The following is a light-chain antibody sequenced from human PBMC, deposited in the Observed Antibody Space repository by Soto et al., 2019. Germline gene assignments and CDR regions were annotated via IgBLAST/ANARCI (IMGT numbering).Light chain of an antibody. CDR1: QSVSSSY. CDR2: GAS. Sequence: EIVLTQSPGTLSLSPGERATLSCRASQSVSSSYLAWYQQKPGQAPRLLIYGASSRATGIPDRFSGSGSGTDFTLTISRLEPEDFAVYYCQQYGSPLYTFGQGTKLEFK. CDR3: QQYGSPLYT. J-gene: IGKJ2*01. V-gene: IGKV3-20*01.